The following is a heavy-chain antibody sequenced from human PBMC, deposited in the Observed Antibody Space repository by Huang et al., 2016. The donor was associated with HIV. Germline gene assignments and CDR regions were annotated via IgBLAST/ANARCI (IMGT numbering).Heavy chain of an antibody. CDR3: AAGYDTYYDI. V-gene: IGHV1-24*01. D-gene: IGHD2-21*01. CDR2: VAPEHGET. Sequence: QVQLVQSGAEVKKPGASVKVSCKVSGYTLTELSIHWVRQAPGKGREWMGGVAPEHGETIYAQNFQGRVTMTEGTSTNTAYMELHSLRPEDTAVYYCAAGYDTYYDIWGQGTMVIASS. J-gene: IGHJ3*02. CDR1: GYTLTELS.